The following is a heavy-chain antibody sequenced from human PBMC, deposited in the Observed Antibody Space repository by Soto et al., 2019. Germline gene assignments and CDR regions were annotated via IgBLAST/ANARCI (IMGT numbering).Heavy chain of an antibody. CDR2: IYHSGST. D-gene: IGHD1-20*01. J-gene: IGHJ1*01. V-gene: IGHV4-30-2*01. CDR1: GGSISSGGYS. Sequence: TLSLTCAVSGGSISSGGYSWSWIRQPPGKGLEWIGYIYHSGSTYYNPSLKSRVTISVDRSKNQFSLKLSSVTAADTAVYYCARGAPVFIQLWGQGTLVTVSS. CDR3: ARGAPVFIQL.